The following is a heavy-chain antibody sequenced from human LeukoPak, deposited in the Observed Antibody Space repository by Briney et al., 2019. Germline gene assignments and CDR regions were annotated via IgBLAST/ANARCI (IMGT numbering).Heavy chain of an antibody. CDR2: IYPRDSDT. CDR1: GYSFTSYR. D-gene: IGHD1-7*01. Sequence: GESLKISCKGSGYSFTSYRMGWVRQMSGKGLEWMGIIYPRDSDTRYSPSFQGQVTISADKSISTAYLQWSSLKASDTAMYYCARLGITGTTDPWGQGTLVTVSS. CDR3: ARLGITGTTDP. V-gene: IGHV5-51*01. J-gene: IGHJ5*02.